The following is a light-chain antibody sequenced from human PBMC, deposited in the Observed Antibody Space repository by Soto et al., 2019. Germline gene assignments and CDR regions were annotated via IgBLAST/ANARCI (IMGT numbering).Light chain of an antibody. CDR3: QQYGSSALT. CDR2: DAS. V-gene: IGKV3-20*01. CDR1: QSVTSGY. Sequence: EIVLTQSPGTLSLSPGERATLSCRASQSVTSGYLAWYQQKPGQAPRLLISDASSRATGIPDKFSGSGSGTDFTLTISRLEPEDFAVYYCQQYGSSALTLGGGTKVDIK. J-gene: IGKJ4*01.